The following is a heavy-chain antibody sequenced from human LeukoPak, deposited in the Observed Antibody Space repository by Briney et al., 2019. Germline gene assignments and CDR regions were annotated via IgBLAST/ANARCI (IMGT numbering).Heavy chain of an antibody. D-gene: IGHD3-10*01. J-gene: IGHJ4*02. CDR2: ISVDGDST. CDR3: ARVGVLLWFGELYYEPYYFDY. CDR1: GFNFDDYA. Sequence: GGSLRLSCAASGFNFDDYAMHWVRQAPGKGLEWVSLISVDGDSTYYADSVKGRFTISRDNAKNSLYLQMNSLRAEDTAVYYCARVGVLLWFGELYYEPYYFDYWGQGTLVTVSS. V-gene: IGHV3-43*02.